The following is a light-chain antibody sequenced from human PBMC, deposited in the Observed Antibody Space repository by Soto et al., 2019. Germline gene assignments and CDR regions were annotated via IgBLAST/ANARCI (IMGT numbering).Light chain of an antibody. CDR1: QTITRW. V-gene: IGKV1-5*01. CDR3: QQYNSYWT. CDR2: DAS. Sequence: DIQMTQSPSTLSASGGDRVTMTCRASQTITRWMAWYQQKPGKAPKLLIYDASTLESGVPSRFSGSRSGTEFTLTISSLQPDDFATYYCQQYNSYWTFGQGTKVDIK. J-gene: IGKJ1*01.